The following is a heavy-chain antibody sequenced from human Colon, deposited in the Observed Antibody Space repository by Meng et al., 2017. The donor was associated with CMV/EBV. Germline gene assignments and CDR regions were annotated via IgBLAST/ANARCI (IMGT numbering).Heavy chain of an antibody. CDR3: VRDQSKGPTNWNYEYYFDH. D-gene: IGHD1-7*01. CDR1: GFTLSDYY. CDR2: ISSSGSTI. J-gene: IGHJ4*02. Sequence: GSSLRLSCAASGFTLSDYYMSWIRQAPGKGLGWVSYISSSGSTIYYADSVKGRFTISRDNAKNSLYLQMDSLTADDTAVYYCVRDQSKGPTNWNYEYYFDHWGQGALVTVSS. V-gene: IGHV3-11*04.